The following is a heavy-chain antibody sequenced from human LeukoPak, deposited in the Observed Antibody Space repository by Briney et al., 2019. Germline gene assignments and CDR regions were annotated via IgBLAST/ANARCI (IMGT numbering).Heavy chain of an antibody. CDR1: GFTFSSYA. Sequence: GGSLRLSCAASGFTFSSYAMHWVRQAPGKGLEWVAVISYDRSNKYYADSVKGRFTISRDNSKNTLYLQMNSLRAEDTAVYYCARDRTTVTTFSSGMDVWGQGTTVTVSS. CDR2: ISYDRSNK. D-gene: IGHD4-17*01. CDR3: ARDRTTVTTFSSGMDV. J-gene: IGHJ6*02. V-gene: IGHV3-30*04.